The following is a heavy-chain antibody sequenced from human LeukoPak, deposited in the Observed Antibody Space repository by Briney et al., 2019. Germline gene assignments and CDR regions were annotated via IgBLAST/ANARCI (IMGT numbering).Heavy chain of an antibody. D-gene: IGHD1-26*01. CDR1: GFTFSNYN. V-gene: IGHV3-21*01. CDR3: ASDDSGFDY. Sequence: PGGSLRLSCAASGFTFSNYNMNWVRQAPGKGPEWVSSISGSGSYIFYADSVKGRFTISRDNAKKSLYLQMNSLRAEDTAVYFCASDDSGFDYWGQGTLVTVSS. J-gene: IGHJ4*02. CDR2: ISGSGSYI.